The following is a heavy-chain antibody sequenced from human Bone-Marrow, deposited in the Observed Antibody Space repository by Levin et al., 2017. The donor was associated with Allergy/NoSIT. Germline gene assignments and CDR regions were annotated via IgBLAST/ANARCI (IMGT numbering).Heavy chain of an antibody. CDR2: IYHSTKKDDFLSGST. V-gene: IGHV4-34*01. CDR3: ARGRGGQELVPFRFKPQNYYHGLDV. Sequence: SETLSLTCGVLGGSFSGYYWSWIRQTPGKGLEWIGEIYHSTKKDDFLSGSTNYNPSLKSRVSISVDTSKKQFSLMLYSVTAADTAIYYCARGRGGQELVPFRFKPQNYYHGLDVWGQGATVTVSS. J-gene: IGHJ6*02. CDR1: GGSFSGYY. D-gene: IGHD6-13*01.